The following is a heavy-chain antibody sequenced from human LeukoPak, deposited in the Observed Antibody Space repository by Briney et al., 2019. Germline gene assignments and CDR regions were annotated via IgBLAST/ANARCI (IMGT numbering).Heavy chain of an antibody. D-gene: IGHD6-13*01. Sequence: GEPLKISCKGSGYSFTTYWIGWVRQMPGKGLEGMGIIYPGDSEIRYSPSFEGQVTISADKSISTAYLQWSSLKASDTAMYYCARRSSAGSMDVWGQGTTVTVSS. CDR3: ARRSSAGSMDV. J-gene: IGHJ6*02. CDR1: GYSFTTYW. V-gene: IGHV5-51*01. CDR2: IYPGDSEI.